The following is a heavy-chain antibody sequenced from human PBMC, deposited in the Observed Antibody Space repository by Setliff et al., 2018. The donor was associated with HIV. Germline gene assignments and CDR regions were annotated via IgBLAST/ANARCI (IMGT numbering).Heavy chain of an antibody. D-gene: IGHD6-13*01. J-gene: IGHJ4*02. Sequence: PSETLSLTCTASGGSISPYYWSWIRQPPGKGLEWIGFVYNTGTTSSNPSLKSRVTTSVDTSKNQFSLKLSSVTAADTAIYYSATGTAATGTGVGYWGQGTRVPSPQ. CDR2: VYNTGTT. V-gene: IGHV4-4*08. CDR1: GGSISPYY. CDR3: ATGTAATGTGVGY.